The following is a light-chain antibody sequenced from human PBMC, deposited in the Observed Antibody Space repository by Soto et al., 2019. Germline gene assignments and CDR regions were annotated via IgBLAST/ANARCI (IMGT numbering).Light chain of an antibody. CDR2: LAS. V-gene: IGKV4-1*01. Sequence: DNVMTQSPDSLAVLLGQRATINCRSSQSVLYSSNSKNYIAWYQPKAGQPPRLLIYLASTRESGVPVRFSGIGSGTGFTLTYICLRAEDVAVYYCQQYYSLPTFVQGTKVVI. CDR1: QSVLYSSNSKNY. J-gene: IGKJ1*01. CDR3: QQYYSLPT.